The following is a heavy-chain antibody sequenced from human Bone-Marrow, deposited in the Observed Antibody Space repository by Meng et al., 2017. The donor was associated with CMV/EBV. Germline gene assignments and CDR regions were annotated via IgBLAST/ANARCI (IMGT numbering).Heavy chain of an antibody. CDR1: EFTFSSDG. J-gene: IGHJ6*02. V-gene: IGHV3-30*02. D-gene: IGHD2-8*01. CDR2: IRYDGSNR. Sequence: GESMKFSCAASEFTFSSDGMHWVRKAPGKGLEWVPLIRYDGSNRYYADSVKGRFTISRDNAKNMKFLQRNSLRPEDTAEYNCARRNNDYYAIDVWGQGTTVTVSS. CDR3: ARRNNDYYAIDV.